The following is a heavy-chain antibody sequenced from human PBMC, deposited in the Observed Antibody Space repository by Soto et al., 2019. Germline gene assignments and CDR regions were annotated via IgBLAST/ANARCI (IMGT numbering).Heavy chain of an antibody. V-gene: IGHV4-39*01. CDR1: GVSIISDSFY. J-gene: IGHJ3*02. CDR2: VKYTGST. CDR3: ARRRAWYGEWAFDI. Sequence: SETLSLSCTVSGVSIISDSFYWGWIRQPPGTGLEWIGSVKYTGSTYYSPSLNSRVTMSVDTSKNQFSLKLSSVTAADTAVYYCARRRAWYGEWAFDIWGQGTLVTVSS. D-gene: IGHD3-10*01.